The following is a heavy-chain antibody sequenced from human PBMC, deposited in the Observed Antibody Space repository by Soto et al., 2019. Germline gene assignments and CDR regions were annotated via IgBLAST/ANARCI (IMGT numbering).Heavy chain of an antibody. D-gene: IGHD3-22*01. CDR1: GFTFSSYW. V-gene: IGHV3-7*05. CDR3: ARDRSWADSSGYYYLGVHFDY. Sequence: HPGGSLRLSCAASGFTFSSYWMSWVRQAPGKGLEWVANIKQDGSEKYYVDSVKGRFTISRDNAKNSLYLQMNSLRAEDTAVYYCARDRSWADSSGYYYLGVHFDYWGQGTLVTVSS. J-gene: IGHJ4*02. CDR2: IKQDGSEK.